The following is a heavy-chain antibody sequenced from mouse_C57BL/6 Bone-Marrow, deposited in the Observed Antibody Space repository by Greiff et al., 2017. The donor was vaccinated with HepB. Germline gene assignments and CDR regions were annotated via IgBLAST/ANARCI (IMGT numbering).Heavy chain of an antibody. CDR1: GFTFSSYG. J-gene: IGHJ4*01. V-gene: IGHV5-6*01. CDR2: ISSGGSYT. Sequence: EVQGVESGGDLVKPGGSLKLSCAASGFTFSSYGMSWVRQTPDKRLEWVATISSGGSYTYYPDSVKGRFTISRDNAKNTLYLQMSSLKSEDTAMYYYARHDPYAMDYWGQGTSVTVSS. CDR3: ARHDPYAMDY.